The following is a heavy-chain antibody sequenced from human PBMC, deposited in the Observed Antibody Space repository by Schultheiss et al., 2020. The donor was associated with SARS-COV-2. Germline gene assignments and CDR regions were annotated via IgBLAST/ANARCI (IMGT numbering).Heavy chain of an antibody. CDR2: ISGSGGST. V-gene: IGHV3-23*01. D-gene: IGHD1-7*01. CDR3: ARGGLTGTTGYYYYGMDV. CDR1: GFIFSSYA. Sequence: GGSLRLSCAASGFIFSSYAITWVRQAPGKGLEWVSAISGSGGSTYYADSVKGRFTISRDNSKNTLYLQMNSLRAEDTAVYYCARGGLTGTTGYYYYGMDVWGQGTTVTGSS. J-gene: IGHJ6*02.